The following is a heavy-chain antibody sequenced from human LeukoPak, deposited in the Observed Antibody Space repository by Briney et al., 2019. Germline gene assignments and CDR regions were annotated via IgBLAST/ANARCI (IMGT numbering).Heavy chain of an antibody. CDR1: GGSINRYY. CDR2: IYTSGST. Sequence: PSETLSLTCTVSGGSINRYYWSWIRQPAGKGLEWIGRIYTSGSTNYNPSLKSRVTMSVDTSKNQFSLKLSSVTAADTAVYYCARMSIAVAGGKFDPWGQGTLVTVSS. D-gene: IGHD6-19*01. J-gene: IGHJ5*02. V-gene: IGHV4-4*07. CDR3: ARMSIAVAGGKFDP.